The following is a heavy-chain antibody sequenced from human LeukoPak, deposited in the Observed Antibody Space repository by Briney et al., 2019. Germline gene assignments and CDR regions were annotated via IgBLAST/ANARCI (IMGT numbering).Heavy chain of an antibody. D-gene: IGHD3-10*01. CDR2: MSYDGTNR. Sequence: GGSLRLSCTVSGFNFNNYAMHWVRQAPGKGLEWVTIMSYDGTNRYYADSAKGRFTVSRDNSKNTLYLQMNSLRSDDTAVYYCARVARTGIGELLRPLDKWGQGTLVSVSS. CDR1: GFNFNNYA. CDR3: ARVARTGIGELLRPLDK. J-gene: IGHJ4*02. V-gene: IGHV3-30-3*01.